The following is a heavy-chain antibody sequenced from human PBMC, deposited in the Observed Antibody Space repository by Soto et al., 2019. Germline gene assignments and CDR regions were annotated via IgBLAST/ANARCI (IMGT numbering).Heavy chain of an antibody. CDR2: IYPSDSDT. V-gene: IGHV5-51*01. CDR1: GYNFAGYW. D-gene: IGHD3-3*01. J-gene: IGHJ4*02. Sequence: GESLKISCKGSGYNFAGYWIAWVRQMPEKGLESMGIIYPSDSDTRYRPSFQGQVTISADKSISSAYLQWSSLRASDTAMYYCARGGVSTRTFDYWGQGTPVTVSS. CDR3: ARGGVSTRTFDY.